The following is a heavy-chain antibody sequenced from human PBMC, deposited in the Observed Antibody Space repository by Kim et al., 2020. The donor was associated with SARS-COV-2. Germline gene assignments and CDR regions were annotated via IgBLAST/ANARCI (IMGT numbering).Heavy chain of an antibody. CDR2: IRGKANTYAT. Sequence: GGSPRLSCAASGFIFSDSIVVWVRQASGKGLEWVGRIRGKANTYATAYAASLKGRFTISRDDSKNTAYLQMNSLKTEDTAVYYCTVYYDGSGYYWGQGTL. D-gene: IGHD3-22*01. CDR3: TVYYDGSGYY. CDR1: GFIFSDSI. J-gene: IGHJ4*02. V-gene: IGHV3-73*01.